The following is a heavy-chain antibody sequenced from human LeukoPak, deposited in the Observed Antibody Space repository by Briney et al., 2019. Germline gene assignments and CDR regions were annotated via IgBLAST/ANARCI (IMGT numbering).Heavy chain of an antibody. V-gene: IGHV3-30*01. Sequence: GGSLRLSCAASGFTFSSYAMHWVRQAPGKGLEWVAVISYDGSNKYYAYSVKGRFTISRDNSKNTLYLQMNSLRAEDTAVYYCARAYDVGAPTLDYWGQGTLVTVSS. CDR1: GFTFSSYA. D-gene: IGHD1-26*01. CDR2: ISYDGSNK. CDR3: ARAYDVGAPTLDY. J-gene: IGHJ4*02.